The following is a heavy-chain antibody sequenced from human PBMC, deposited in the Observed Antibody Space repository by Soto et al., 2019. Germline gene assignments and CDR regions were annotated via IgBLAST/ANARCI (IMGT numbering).Heavy chain of an antibody. CDR2: IRKKVNSYTT. Sequence: PGGSLRLSCAASGFIFSDQYMDWVRQAPGKGLEWVGRIRKKVNSYTTEYAASVKGRFTVSRDDSKNSLYLQMNSLRAEDTAVYYCAREGHGSGSYYNYYYYYGMDVWGQGTTVTVSS. CDR1: GFIFSDQY. CDR3: AREGHGSGSYYNYYYYYGMDV. D-gene: IGHD3-10*01. V-gene: IGHV3-72*01. J-gene: IGHJ6*02.